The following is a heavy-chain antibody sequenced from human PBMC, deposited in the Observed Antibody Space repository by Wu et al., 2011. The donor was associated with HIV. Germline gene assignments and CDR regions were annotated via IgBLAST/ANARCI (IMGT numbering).Heavy chain of an antibody. CDR1: GYRFTDYG. Sequence: QVQLVQSGAEVKKSGASVKVSCRTSGYRFTDYGISWVRQAPGQGLEWMGWISTFSGNTNYAQIFQGRVTMTTDTSTSTAYMELRSLRSDDTAVYYCARELSYDSSGPWYYGMDVWGQGTTVTVSS. CDR3: ARELSYDSSGPWYYGMDV. J-gene: IGHJ6*02. V-gene: IGHV1-18*01. CDR2: ISTFSGNT. D-gene: IGHD3-22*01.